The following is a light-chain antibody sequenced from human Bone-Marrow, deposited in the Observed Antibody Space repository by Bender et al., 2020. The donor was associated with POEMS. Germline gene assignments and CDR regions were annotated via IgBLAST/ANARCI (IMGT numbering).Light chain of an antibody. V-gene: IGLV2-23*02. J-gene: IGLJ3*02. Sequence: QSALTQPASVSGSPGQSLTISCIGSDGDIGAFDDVSWYHQSPGKAPRLIIYEVTKRPSGVSNRFAGSKSGNTASLTISGLQAEDEGDYYCCAYGGSSTWVFGGGTKVTVL. CDR2: EVT. CDR1: DGDIGAFDD. CDR3: CAYGGSSTWV.